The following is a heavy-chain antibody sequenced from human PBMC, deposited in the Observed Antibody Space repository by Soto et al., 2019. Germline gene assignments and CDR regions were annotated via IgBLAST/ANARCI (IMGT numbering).Heavy chain of an antibody. V-gene: IGHV3-23*01. J-gene: IGHJ4*02. CDR2: ISGSGGST. CDR1: GFTFSSYA. Sequence: EVQLLESGGGLVQPGGSLRLSCAASGFTFSSYAMSWVRQAPGQGLEWVSAISGSGGSTYYADSVKGRFTISRDNSKNTLYLQMNSLRAEDTAVYYGAKVEFGYSYGPSDYWGQGTLVTVSS. D-gene: IGHD5-18*01. CDR3: AKVEFGYSYGPSDY.